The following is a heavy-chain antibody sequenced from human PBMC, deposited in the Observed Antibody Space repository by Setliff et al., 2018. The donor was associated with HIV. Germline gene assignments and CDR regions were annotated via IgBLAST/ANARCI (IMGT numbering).Heavy chain of an antibody. V-gene: IGHV3-15*07. D-gene: IGHD1-1*01. Sequence: LSCAASGLSVNNAWMNWVRQAPGKGLEWVGRIKSKSEGATTDFAAPVKGRFTISRDDSENTLYLQMNSLTPEDTAVYYCTRIQGGPGPGGPLDLWGQGTMVTVSS. CDR2: IKSKSEGATT. CDR3: TRIQGGPGPGGPLDL. CDR1: GLSVNNAW. J-gene: IGHJ3*01.